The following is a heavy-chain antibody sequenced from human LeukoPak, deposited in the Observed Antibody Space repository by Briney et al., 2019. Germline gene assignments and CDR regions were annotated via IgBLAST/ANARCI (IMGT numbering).Heavy chain of an antibody. Sequence: ASVKVSCKASGYNFTGYYMHWVRQAPGQGLEWVGWINPNSGGTNYAHKFQGRVTMTRDTSISTAYMELSRLRSDDTAVYYCARGLDSSGWNWFDPWGQGTLVTVSS. CDR3: ARGLDSSGWNWFDP. CDR1: GYNFTGYY. J-gene: IGHJ5*02. CDR2: INPNSGGT. D-gene: IGHD6-19*01. V-gene: IGHV1-2*02.